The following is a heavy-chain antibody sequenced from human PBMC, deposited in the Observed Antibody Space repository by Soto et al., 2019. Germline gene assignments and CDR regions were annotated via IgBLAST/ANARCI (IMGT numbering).Heavy chain of an antibody. D-gene: IGHD3-10*01. CDR2: IYYSGST. CDR3: ARRGHRGWFDP. CDR1: GGSISSSSYY. V-gene: IGHV4-39*01. J-gene: IGHJ5*02. Sequence: QLQLQESGPGLVKPSETLSLTCTVSGGSISSSSYYWGWIRQPPGKGLEWIGSIYYSGSTYYNPSLKSRVTISVDTSKNQFSLKLSSVTAADTAVYYCARRGHRGWFDPWGQGTLVTVSS.